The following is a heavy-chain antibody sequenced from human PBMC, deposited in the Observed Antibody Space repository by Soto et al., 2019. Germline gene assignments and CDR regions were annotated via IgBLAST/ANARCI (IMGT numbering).Heavy chain of an antibody. J-gene: IGHJ4*02. Sequence: GGSLRLSCTASGFTFSSYAMHWVRQAPGKGLEWVAVISYDGSNKYYADSVKGRFTISRDNSKNTLFVQMNSLRAEDTAVYFCARDAGKYYYDTNGQPFDYWGQGTLVTVSS. CDR1: GFTFSSYA. D-gene: IGHD3-22*01. V-gene: IGHV3-30-3*01. CDR3: ARDAGKYYYDTNGQPFDY. CDR2: ISYDGSNK.